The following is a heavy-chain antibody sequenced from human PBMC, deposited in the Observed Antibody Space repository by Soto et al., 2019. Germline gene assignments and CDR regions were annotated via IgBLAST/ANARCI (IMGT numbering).Heavy chain of an antibody. CDR2: VSKSDYT. CDR3: VREDSIIITAVADF. J-gene: IGHJ4*02. CDR1: GFTFTNYG. D-gene: IGHD6-19*01. Sequence: PRGSLLLCCAFSGFTFTNYGIDWVGQAPGKGLEWVSSVSKSDYTYYSESVKGRFTISRDNARNSVSLQMNNLRAEDTAVYYCVREDSIIITAVADFWGQGTMVTVSS. V-gene: IGHV3-21*01.